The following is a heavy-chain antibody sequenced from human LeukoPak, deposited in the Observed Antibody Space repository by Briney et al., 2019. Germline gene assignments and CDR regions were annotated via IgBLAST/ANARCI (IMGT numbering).Heavy chain of an antibody. CDR1: GDSLSSYY. CDR3: ARGYYDRSDSPNPFDS. V-gene: IGHV4-59*01. Sequence: SETLSLTCTVSGDSLSSYYWSWLRQPPAKQLEWVGEVHYTGKTNYKPTLNNRATITVDIPKHQLYLTLTSVTLADTPIHCCARGYYDRSDSPNPFDSWGQGTLVTVSS. J-gene: IGHJ4*02. D-gene: IGHD3-22*01. CDR2: VHYTGKT.